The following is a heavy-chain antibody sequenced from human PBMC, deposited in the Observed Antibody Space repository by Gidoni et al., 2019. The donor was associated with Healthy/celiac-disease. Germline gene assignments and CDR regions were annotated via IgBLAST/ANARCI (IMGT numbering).Heavy chain of an antibody. CDR3: AKDFGGRYSSGWPDY. V-gene: IGHV3-9*01. CDR1: GFTFDDYA. J-gene: IGHJ4*02. D-gene: IGHD6-19*01. Sequence: EVQLVESGGGLVQPGSSLRLSCAASGFTFDDYAMHWVRQAPGKGLEWVSGISWNSGSIGYADSVKGRFTISRDNAKNSLYLQMNSLRAEDTALYYCAKDFGGRYSSGWPDYWGQGTLVTVSS. CDR2: ISWNSGSI.